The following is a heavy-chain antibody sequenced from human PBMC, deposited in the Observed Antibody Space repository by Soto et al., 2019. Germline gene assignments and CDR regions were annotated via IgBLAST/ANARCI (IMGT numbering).Heavy chain of an antibody. Sequence: PGGSLRLSCAASGFTFSDYAMTWVRQAPGKGLEWVSGISSSGGNTYYADSVKGRFTITRDNSKNTLSLQMDSLRAEDTAVYYCAKATLRVVHPLVFDHWGQGSLVTVSS. CDR3: AKATLRVVHPLVFDH. J-gene: IGHJ4*02. CDR1: GFTFSDYA. V-gene: IGHV3-23*01. CDR2: ISSSGGNT. D-gene: IGHD3-3*01.